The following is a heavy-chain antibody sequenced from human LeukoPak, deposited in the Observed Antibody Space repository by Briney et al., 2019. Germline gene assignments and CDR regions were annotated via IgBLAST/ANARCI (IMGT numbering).Heavy chain of an antibody. CDR1: GFTFSDYY. J-gene: IGHJ4*02. CDR2: ISWNSYCT. Sequence: GGSLRLSCAASGFTFSDYYMSWIRQTPEKGLEWVSYISWNSYCTNYADSVKGRFTISRDNAKTSLYLHMNSLRAEDTAVYYCARGDGGNSAFDYWGQGNLVTVSS. CDR3: ARGDGGNSAFDY. D-gene: IGHD4-23*01. V-gene: IGHV3-11*05.